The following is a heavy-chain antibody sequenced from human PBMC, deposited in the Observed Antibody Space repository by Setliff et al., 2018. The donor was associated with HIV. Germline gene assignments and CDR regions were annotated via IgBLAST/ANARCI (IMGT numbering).Heavy chain of an antibody. J-gene: IGHJ5*02. V-gene: IGHV3-7*03. CDR3: AALTVRTNPVYGVISTRFDP. CDR2: ISPEGNKK. D-gene: IGHD2-8*01. CDR1: GFTFSDFW. Sequence: GGSLRLSCAASGFTFSDFWMYWVRQAPGKGLEWVANISPEGNKKYYVGSVKGRFTISRDNAKNSLYLQMNSLRADDTAVYYCAALTVRTNPVYGVISTRFDPWGQGSLVTVSS.